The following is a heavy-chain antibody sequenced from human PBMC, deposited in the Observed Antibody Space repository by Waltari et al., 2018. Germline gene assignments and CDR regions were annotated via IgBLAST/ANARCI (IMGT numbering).Heavy chain of an antibody. D-gene: IGHD2-15*01. V-gene: IGHV3-74*03. CDR2: MKSDGTNI. J-gene: IGHJ4*02. CDR3: TRNPGY. CDR1: GFLYNDYW. Sequence: EVQLVESGGGLVQPGGSLRLSCAVSGFLYNDYWMDWVRQAPGQGLVWVSRMKSDGTNIKSADSVRGRFTISRDSAKNTFYLQMNSLRAEDTAVYYCTRNPGYWGQGTLVTVAS.